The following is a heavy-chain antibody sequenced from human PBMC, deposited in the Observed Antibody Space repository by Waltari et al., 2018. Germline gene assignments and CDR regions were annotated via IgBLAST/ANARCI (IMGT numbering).Heavy chain of an antibody. J-gene: IGHJ4*02. Sequence: EVELVQSGAEVKKPGATVKISCKASGYTFMDYFMHWVQQAPGKGLEWMGRIDPEDGEKVNSEKFQGIVTITAYTSTDTAYMELSSLTSGDTAVYYCAPLPGGSGQTFDYWGQGTLVTVSS. CDR3: APLPGGSGQTFDY. CDR2: IDPEDGEK. V-gene: IGHV1-69-2*01. D-gene: IGHD3-10*01. CDR1: GYTFMDYF.